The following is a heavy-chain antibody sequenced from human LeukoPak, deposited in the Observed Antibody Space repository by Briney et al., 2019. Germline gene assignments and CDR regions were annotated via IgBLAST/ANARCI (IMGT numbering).Heavy chain of an antibody. V-gene: IGHV5-51*01. Sequence: GESLKISCKASGYSFTNYWIGWVRQMPGKGLEWMGVIYPDDSDIRYSPSFQGQVTISADKSISTVYLQWSSLKASDTAMYYCARNHIPHASGSYRGNWEFDPWGQGTLVTVSS. J-gene: IGHJ5*02. CDR3: ARNHIPHASGSYRGNWEFDP. CDR1: GYSFTNYW. CDR2: IYPDDSDI. D-gene: IGHD3-10*01.